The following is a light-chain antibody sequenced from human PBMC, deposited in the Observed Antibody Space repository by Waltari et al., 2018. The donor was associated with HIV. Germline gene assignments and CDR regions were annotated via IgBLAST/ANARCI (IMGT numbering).Light chain of an antibody. V-gene: IGLV1-40*01. CDR2: GTS. Sequence: LLTHRPSPSCAPAQRLPIYSNCGAGYNVHWYLQSPGTVPKHLILGTSNRLPGVPVRVSGSESGTAASLAISGLQAEDEAGYFCQSYDSNLRGNYVLGTETKVTVL. J-gene: IGLJ1*01. CDR3: QSYDSNLRGNYV. CDR1: SNCGAGYN.